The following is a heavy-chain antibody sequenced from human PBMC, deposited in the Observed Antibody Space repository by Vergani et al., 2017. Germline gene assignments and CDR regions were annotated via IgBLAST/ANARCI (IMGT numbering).Heavy chain of an antibody. D-gene: IGHD3-3*01. CDR1: GGTFSSYA. CDR2: IIPIFGTA. V-gene: IGHV1-69*01. J-gene: IGHJ6*02. CDR3: ARPASYYDFGSGYYADYYYGMDV. Sequence: QVQLVQSGAEVKKPGSSVKVSCKASGGTFSSYAISWVRQAPGQGLEWMGGIIPIFGTANYAQKFQGRVTITADESTSTAYMELSSLRSEDTAVYYCARPASYYDFGSGYYADYYYGMDVWGQGTTVTVSS.